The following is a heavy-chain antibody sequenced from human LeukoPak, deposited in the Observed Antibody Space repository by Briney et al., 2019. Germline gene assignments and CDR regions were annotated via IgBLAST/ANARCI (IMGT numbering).Heavy chain of an antibody. CDR3: ARHSMRQRVSIYWYFDF. J-gene: IGHJ2*01. CDR1: DGSISPYY. Sequence: SETLSLTCTVSDGSISPYYWSWIRQSPGKGLEWIGYIYDYASTSYNPSLHSRVSISMATSKNQFSLQLTSVTAADTAIYFCARHSMRQRVSIYWYFDFWGRGILVSVSS. CDR2: IYDYAST. D-gene: IGHD6-6*01. V-gene: IGHV4-59*08.